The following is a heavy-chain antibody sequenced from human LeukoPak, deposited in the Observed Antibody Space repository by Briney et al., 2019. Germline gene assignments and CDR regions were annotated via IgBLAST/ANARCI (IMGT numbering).Heavy chain of an antibody. J-gene: IGHJ3*02. CDR3: ASVYYLDDAFDI. CDR2: INPNSGGT. D-gene: IGHD3-22*01. Sequence: ASVKVSCKASGYTFTGYYMHWVRQVPGQGLEWMGWINPNSGGTNYAQKFQGRVTMTRDTSISTVYMELSRLRSDDTAVYYCASVYYLDDAFDIWGQGTMVTVSS. V-gene: IGHV1-2*02. CDR1: GYTFTGYY.